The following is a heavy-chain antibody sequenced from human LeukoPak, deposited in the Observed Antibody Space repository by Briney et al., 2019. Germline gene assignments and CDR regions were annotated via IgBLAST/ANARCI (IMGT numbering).Heavy chain of an antibody. CDR2: ISSSSSYI. CDR1: GFTLGSYS. Sequence: GGSLRLSCAASGFTLGSYSMNWVRQAPGKWLEWVSSISSSSSYIYYADSVKGRFTISRENAKNSLYLQMNSLRAEDTAVYYCARVDDFWSGYWDWGQGTLVTVSS. D-gene: IGHD3-3*01. V-gene: IGHV3-21*01. CDR3: ARVDDFWSGYWD. J-gene: IGHJ4*02.